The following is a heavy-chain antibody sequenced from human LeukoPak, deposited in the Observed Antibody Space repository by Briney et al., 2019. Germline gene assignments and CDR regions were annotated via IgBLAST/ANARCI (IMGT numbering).Heavy chain of an antibody. Sequence: PSQTLSLTCTVSGGSISSGSYYWSWIRQPAGKGLEWIGRIYTSGSTNYNPSLKSRVTISVDTSKNQFSLKLSSVTAADTAVYYCARGPLGSTGDYWGQGTLVTVSS. CDR1: GGSISSGSYY. CDR2: IYTSGST. J-gene: IGHJ4*02. V-gene: IGHV4-61*02. CDR3: ARGPLGSTGDY.